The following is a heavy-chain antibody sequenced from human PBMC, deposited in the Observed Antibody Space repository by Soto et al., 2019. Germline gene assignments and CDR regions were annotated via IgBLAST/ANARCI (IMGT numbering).Heavy chain of an antibody. D-gene: IGHD2-15*01. Sequence: QVQLQESGPGLVKPSETLSLTCTVSGGSISSYYWSWIRQPPGKGLEWIGYIYYSGSTNYNPSLKIRVAVAVDTSKNQFPLKLSSVTAADTAVYYCARENRYCSGGSCPNWFDPWGQGTLVTVSS. CDR2: IYYSGST. CDR3: ARENRYCSGGSCPNWFDP. CDR1: GGSISSYY. V-gene: IGHV4-59*01. J-gene: IGHJ5*02.